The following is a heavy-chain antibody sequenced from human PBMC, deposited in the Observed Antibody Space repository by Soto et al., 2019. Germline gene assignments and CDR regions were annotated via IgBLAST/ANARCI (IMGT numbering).Heavy chain of an antibody. D-gene: IGHD3-22*01. CDR1: GDSIGTGGYY. CDR3: ATNHDDISGRTPLLFDS. CDR2: IHYSRNT. V-gene: IGHV4-31*03. J-gene: IGHJ4*02. Sequence: QVQLQESGPGLVKPSQTLSLTCTVSGDSIGTGGYYWDWIRQHPGKGPEWIGYIHYSRNTYYNPSLKSRLTISLDTSKNQFSLHLSSVTAADTAVYYCATNHDDISGRTPLLFDSWGQGTLVTVSS.